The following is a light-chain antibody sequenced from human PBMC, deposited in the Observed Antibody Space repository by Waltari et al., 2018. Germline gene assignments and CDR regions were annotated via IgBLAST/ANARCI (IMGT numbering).Light chain of an antibody. J-gene: IGLJ3*02. Sequence: QSALTQPASVSGSPGQSITISCTGTSSDVGGYNYVSWYQQHPGKAPKLMIYDVSNRPSGVSNRFSGSKSGNMASLTISGLQAEDEADYYCITYTNSNTQVFGGGTKLTVL. CDR2: DVS. CDR1: SSDVGGYNY. V-gene: IGLV2-14*01. CDR3: ITYTNSNTQV.